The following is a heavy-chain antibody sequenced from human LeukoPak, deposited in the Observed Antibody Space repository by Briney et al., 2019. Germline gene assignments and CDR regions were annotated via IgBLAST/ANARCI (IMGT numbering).Heavy chain of an antibody. CDR2: TNPNSGGT. CDR3: ARDHPLFYYDSSGPTVDY. J-gene: IGHJ4*02. D-gene: IGHD3-22*01. Sequence: ASVKVSCKASGYTFTGYYMHWVRQAPGQGLEWMGWTNPNSGGTNYAQKFQGRVTMTRDMSISTVYMELRSLRSDDTAVYYCARDHPLFYYDSSGPTVDYWGQGTLVTVSS. CDR1: GYTFTGYY. V-gene: IGHV1-2*02.